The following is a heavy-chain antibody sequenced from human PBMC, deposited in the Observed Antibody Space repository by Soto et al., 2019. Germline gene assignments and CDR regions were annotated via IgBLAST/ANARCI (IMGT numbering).Heavy chain of an antibody. J-gene: IGHJ6*02. D-gene: IGHD6-13*01. CDR2: IIPIFGTA. V-gene: IGHV1-69*13. Sequence: SVKVSCKASGGTFSSYAISWVRQAPGQGLEWMGGIIPIFGTANYAQKFQGRVTITADESTSTAYMELSSLRSEDTAVYYCARLGYSSSWYEYYGMDVWGQGTTVTVSS. CDR3: ARLGYSSSWYEYYGMDV. CDR1: GGTFSSYA.